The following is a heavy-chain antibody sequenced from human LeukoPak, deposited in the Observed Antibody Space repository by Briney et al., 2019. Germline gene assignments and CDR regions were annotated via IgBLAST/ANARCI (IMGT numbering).Heavy chain of an antibody. J-gene: IGHJ5*02. CDR2: IIPIFGTA. CDR3: AREVSYYDFWSGLHP. V-gene: IGHV1-69*06. D-gene: IGHD3-3*01. CDR1: GGTFSSYA. Sequence: SVKVSCKASGGTFSSYAISWVRQAPGQGLEWMGGIIPIFGTANYAQKFQGRVTITADKSTSTAYMELSSLRPEDTAVYYCAREVSYYDFWSGLHPWGQGTLVTVSS.